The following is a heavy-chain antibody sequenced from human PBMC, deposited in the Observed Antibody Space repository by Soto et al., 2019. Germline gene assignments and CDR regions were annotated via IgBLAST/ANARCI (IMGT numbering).Heavy chain of an antibody. CDR3: APLRSYYYYGLDL. CDR2: IFQSGST. D-gene: IGHD3-10*01. CDR1: GVSISSSSYF. V-gene: IGHV4-39*01. J-gene: IGHJ6*02. Sequence: SETLSLTCTVSGVSISSSSYFWGWIRQPPGKGLEWIGSIFQSGSTYYNPSLKSRVTISVDTSKDQFSLKLSSVTAADTAVYYCAPLRSYYYYGLDLWGQGTTVT.